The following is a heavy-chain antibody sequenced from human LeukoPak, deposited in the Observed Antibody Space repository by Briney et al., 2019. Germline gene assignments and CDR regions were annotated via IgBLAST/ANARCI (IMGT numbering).Heavy chain of an antibody. CDR1: GFTSDDEA. CDR3: AKVRVGATYFDY. Sequence: GRSLRLSCAASGFTSDDEAMHWVRHAPGKGLEWVSGISWNSGSIGYADSVKGRFTISRDNAKNSLYLQMNSLRAEDTALYYCAKVRVGATYFDYWGQGTLVTVSS. CDR2: ISWNSGSI. D-gene: IGHD1-26*01. V-gene: IGHV3-9*02. J-gene: IGHJ4*02.